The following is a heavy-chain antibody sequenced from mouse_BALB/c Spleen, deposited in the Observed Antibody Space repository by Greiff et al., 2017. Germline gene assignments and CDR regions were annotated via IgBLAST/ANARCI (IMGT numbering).Heavy chain of an antibody. V-gene: IGHV5-12-2*01. J-gene: IGHJ2*01. CDR3: ARLYYRYEYYFDY. D-gene: IGHD2-14*01. CDR2: ISNGGGST. CDR1: GFTFSSYT. Sequence: DVMLVESGGGLVQPGGSLKLSCAASGFTFSSYTMSWVRQTPEKRLEWVAYISNGGGSTYYPDTVKGRFTISRDNAKNTLYLQMSSLKSEDTAMYYCARLYYRYEYYFDYWGQGTTLTVSS.